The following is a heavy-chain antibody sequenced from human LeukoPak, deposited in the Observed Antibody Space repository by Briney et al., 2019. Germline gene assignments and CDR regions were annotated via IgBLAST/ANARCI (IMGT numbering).Heavy chain of an antibody. D-gene: IGHD3-3*01. Sequence: GGSLRLSCAASGFTFSSYSMNWVRQAPGKGLEWVSSISSSSSYIYYADSVKGRFTISRDNAKNSLYLQMNSLGAEDTAVYYCARDLTEERFLEWFAYYGMDVWGQGTTVTVSS. CDR2: ISSSSSYI. J-gene: IGHJ6*02. CDR3: ARDLTEERFLEWFAYYGMDV. V-gene: IGHV3-21*01. CDR1: GFTFSSYS.